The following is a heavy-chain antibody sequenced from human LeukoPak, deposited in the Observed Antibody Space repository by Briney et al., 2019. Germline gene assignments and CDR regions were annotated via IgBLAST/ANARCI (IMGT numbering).Heavy chain of an antibody. J-gene: IGHJ4*02. Sequence: PGGSLRLSCAASGFTVSSNYMSWVRQAPGKGLEWVSVIYSGGSTYYAGSVKGRFTISRDNSKNTLYLQMNSLRAEDTAVYYCARARTTYLDYWGQGTLVTVSS. V-gene: IGHV3-53*01. CDR1: GFTVSSNY. D-gene: IGHD4-17*01. CDR2: IYSGGST. CDR3: ARARTTYLDY.